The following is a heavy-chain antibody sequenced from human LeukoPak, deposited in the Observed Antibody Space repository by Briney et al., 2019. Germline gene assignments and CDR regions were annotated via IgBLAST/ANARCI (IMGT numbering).Heavy chain of an antibody. J-gene: IGHJ3*02. CDR2: IYSGGYT. Sequence: GGSLRLSCAASGFTVSSNYMSWVRQAPGKGLEWVSVIYSGGYTYYADSVKGRFTISRDNSKNTLYLQMNSLRAEDTAVYYCAREGTDRSGRGFDIWGQGTMVTVSS. V-gene: IGHV3-53*01. D-gene: IGHD6-25*01. CDR3: AREGTDRSGRGFDI. CDR1: GFTVSSNY.